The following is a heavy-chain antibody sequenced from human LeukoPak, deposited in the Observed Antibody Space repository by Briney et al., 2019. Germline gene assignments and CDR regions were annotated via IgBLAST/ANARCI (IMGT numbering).Heavy chain of an antibody. CDR1: GGSTSSGDYY. D-gene: IGHD6-13*01. Sequence: SETLSLTCTVSGGSTSSGDYYWSWIRQPPGKGLEWIGYIYYSGSTYYNPSLKSRVTISVDTSKNQFSLKLSSVTAADTAVYYCARAKSSSWSFDYWGQGTLVTVSS. CDR2: IYYSGST. V-gene: IGHV4-30-4*08. J-gene: IGHJ4*02. CDR3: ARAKSSSWSFDY.